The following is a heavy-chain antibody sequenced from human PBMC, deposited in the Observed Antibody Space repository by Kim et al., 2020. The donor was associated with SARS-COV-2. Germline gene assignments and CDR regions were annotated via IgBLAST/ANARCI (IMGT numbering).Heavy chain of an antibody. Sequence: GGSLRLSCAASGFIFSSYAMHWVRQAPGKGLEWVAVISHDGSNKYYGDSVKGRFTISRDNTKNTLYVQMNSLRAEDTAVYYCANNPGHDSSSYAVSWGQGTLVTVSS. J-gene: IGHJ4*02. CDR1: GFIFSSYA. V-gene: IGHV3-30*18. CDR2: ISHDGSNK. CDR3: ANNPGHDSSSYAVS. D-gene: IGHD3-22*01.